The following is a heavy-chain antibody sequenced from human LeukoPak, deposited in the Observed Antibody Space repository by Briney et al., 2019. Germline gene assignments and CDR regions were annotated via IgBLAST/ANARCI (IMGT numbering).Heavy chain of an antibody. Sequence: GGSLRLSCAASGFTFSSYAMSWVRQAPGKGLEWVSRINSDGSSTSYADSVKGRFTISRDNAKNTLYLQMNSLRAEDTAVYYCARGVTMVRGVIIGYWGQGTLVTVSS. CDR1: GFTFSSYA. CDR3: ARGVTMVRGVIIGY. CDR2: INSDGSST. J-gene: IGHJ4*02. V-gene: IGHV3-74*01. D-gene: IGHD3-10*01.